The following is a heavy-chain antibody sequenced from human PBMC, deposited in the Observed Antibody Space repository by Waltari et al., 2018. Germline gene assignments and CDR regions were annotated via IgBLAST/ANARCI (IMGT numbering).Heavy chain of an antibody. CDR3: AKPSGAYSNPFDY. CDR1: GFTFSRYE. D-gene: IGHD4-4*01. Sequence: EVQLVESGGGLVQPGGSLRLSCAPSGFTFSRYEMNWVRQAPGKGLEWVSYISSSGSTIYYADSVKGRFTISRDNAKNSLYLQMNSLRAEDTAVYYCAKPSGAYSNPFDYWGQGTLVTVSS. J-gene: IGHJ4*02. CDR2: ISSSGSTI. V-gene: IGHV3-48*03.